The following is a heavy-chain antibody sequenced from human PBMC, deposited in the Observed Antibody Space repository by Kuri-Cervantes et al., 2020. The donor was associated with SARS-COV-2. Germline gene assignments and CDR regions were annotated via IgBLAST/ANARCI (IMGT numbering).Heavy chain of an antibody. CDR1: GFTFSSYA. D-gene: IGHD1-26*01. J-gene: IGHJ3*02. Sequence: GGSLRLSCAASGFTFSSYAMSWVRQAPGKGLEWVSAISGSGGSTYYADSVKGRFTISRDNSKNTLYLQMNSLRAEDTAVYYCAETGDGSYFGAGVVYSAFDIWGQGTMVTVSS. CDR2: ISGSGGST. CDR3: AETGDGSYFGAGVVYSAFDI. V-gene: IGHV3-23*01.